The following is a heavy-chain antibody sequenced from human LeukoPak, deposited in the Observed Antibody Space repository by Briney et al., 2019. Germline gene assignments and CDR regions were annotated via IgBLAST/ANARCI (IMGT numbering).Heavy chain of an antibody. Sequence: GGSLRLSCAASGFTFSSYAMSWVRQAPGKGLEWVSAISGSGGSTYYADSVKGRFTISRDNSKNTLYLQMNSLRAEDTAVYYCAKSLYYDILTGYYNRDAFDIWGQGTMVTVSS. CDR2: ISGSGGST. J-gene: IGHJ3*02. V-gene: IGHV3-23*01. CDR3: AKSLYYDILTGYYNRDAFDI. D-gene: IGHD3-9*01. CDR1: GFTFSSYA.